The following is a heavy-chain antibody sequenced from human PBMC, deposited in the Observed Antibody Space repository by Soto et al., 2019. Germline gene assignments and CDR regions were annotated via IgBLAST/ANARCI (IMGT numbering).Heavy chain of an antibody. V-gene: IGHV1-69*04. CDR1: GGTFSSYT. CDR3: ARDGRLYYYYMDV. Sequence: SVKVSCKASGGTFSSYTISWVRHAPGQGLEWTGRIIPILGIANYAQKFQGRVTITADKSTSTAYMELSSLRSEDTAVYYCARDGRLYYYYMDVWGKGTTVTVSS. D-gene: IGHD1-26*01. J-gene: IGHJ6*03. CDR2: IIPILGIA.